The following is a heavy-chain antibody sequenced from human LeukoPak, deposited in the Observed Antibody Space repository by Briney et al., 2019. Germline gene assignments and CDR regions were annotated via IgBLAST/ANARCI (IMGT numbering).Heavy chain of an antibody. V-gene: IGHV3-48*01. CDR2: ISSSSSTI. CDR1: GFTFSSYS. J-gene: IGHJ4*02. CDR3: ARDLNKDSSSPLDY. Sequence: PGGSLRLSSAASGFTFSSYSMNWVRQTPGKGLEWVSYISSSSSTIYYADSVKGRFTISRDNAKNSLYLQMNSLRAEDTAVYYCARDLNKDSSSPLDYWGQGTLVTVSS. D-gene: IGHD5-18*01.